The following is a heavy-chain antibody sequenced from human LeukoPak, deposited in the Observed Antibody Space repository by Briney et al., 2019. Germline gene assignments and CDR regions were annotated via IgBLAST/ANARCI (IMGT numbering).Heavy chain of an antibody. CDR3: AKTGDRDY. CDR1: GFTLNNYW. V-gene: IGHV3-7*03. J-gene: IGHJ4*02. D-gene: IGHD7-27*01. CDR2: IKDDGSEK. Sequence: GGSLRLSCAASGFTLNNYWMSWVRHPPGKGLEWVANIKDDGSEKYYMDSVKGRFTISRDNAENSLYLQMNSLRGEDTAIYYCAKTGDRDYWGRGTLVTVSS.